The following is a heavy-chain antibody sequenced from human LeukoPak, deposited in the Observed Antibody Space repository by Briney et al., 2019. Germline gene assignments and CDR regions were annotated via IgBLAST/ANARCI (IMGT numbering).Heavy chain of an antibody. V-gene: IGHV1-2*02. CDR2: INPNSGGT. CDR1: GYTFTGYY. Sequence: ASVKVSCKASGYTFTGYYMHWVRQAPGQGLEWMGWINPNSGGTNYAQKFQGRVTMTRDTSISTAYMELSRLRSYDTAVYYCARRSGRRYCSSSSCYIFDYWGQGTLVTVSS. CDR3: ARRSGRRYCSSSSCYIFDY. J-gene: IGHJ4*02. D-gene: IGHD2-2*02.